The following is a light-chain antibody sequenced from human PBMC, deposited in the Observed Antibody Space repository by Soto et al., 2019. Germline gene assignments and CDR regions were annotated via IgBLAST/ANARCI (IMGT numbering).Light chain of an antibody. CDR1: SSDVGGYNY. V-gene: IGLV2-14*01. J-gene: IGLJ3*02. Sequence: QSALPQPASVSGSPGQSITISCTGTSSDVGGYNYVSWYKQHPGNAPKLIIYEVSNRPSGVSTRFSGSKSGNMASLTISGLQAEDEAGYFCSSFSSSTTVVFGGGTKLTVL. CDR2: EVS. CDR3: SSFSSSTTVV.